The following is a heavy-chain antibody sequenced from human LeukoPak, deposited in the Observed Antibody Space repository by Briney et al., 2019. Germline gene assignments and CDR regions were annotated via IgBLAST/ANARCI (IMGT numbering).Heavy chain of an antibody. CDR3: ASLDIVVVPAAIGWFDP. V-gene: IGHV4-34*01. J-gene: IGHJ5*02. Sequence: SETLSLTCAVYGGSFSGYYWSWVRQPPGKGLEWIGEINHSGSTNYNPSLKSRVTISVDTSKNQFSLKLSSVTAADTAVYYCASLDIVVVPAAIGWFDPWGQRTLVTVSS. CDR2: INHSGST. CDR1: GGSFSGYY. D-gene: IGHD2-2*01.